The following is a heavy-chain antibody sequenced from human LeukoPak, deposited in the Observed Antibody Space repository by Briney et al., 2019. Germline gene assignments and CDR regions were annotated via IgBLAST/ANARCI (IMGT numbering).Heavy chain of an antibody. Sequence: GGSLRLSCAASGFTFSSYGMHWVRQAPGKGLEWVAFIRYDGSNKYYADSVKGRFTISRDNSKNTLYLQMNSLRAEDTAVYYCASLRGYSYGFDYWGQGTLVTVSS. D-gene: IGHD5-18*01. CDR1: GFTFSSYG. CDR3: ASLRGYSYGFDY. V-gene: IGHV3-30*02. J-gene: IGHJ4*02. CDR2: IRYDGSNK.